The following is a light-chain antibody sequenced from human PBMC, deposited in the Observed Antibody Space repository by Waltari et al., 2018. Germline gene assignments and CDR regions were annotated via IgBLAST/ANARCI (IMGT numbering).Light chain of an antibody. Sequence: QSVLTQPPSVSGAPGQRVTISCTGSSSNIGSGYDVHWYQQLPGRAPKILIYSNINRPSGVPDRISGSKSGTSASLAITGLQAEDEADYYCHSYDSSLSGCVFGTGTKVTVL. J-gene: IGLJ1*01. CDR2: SNI. CDR1: SSNIGSGYD. CDR3: HSYDSSLSGCV. V-gene: IGLV1-40*01.